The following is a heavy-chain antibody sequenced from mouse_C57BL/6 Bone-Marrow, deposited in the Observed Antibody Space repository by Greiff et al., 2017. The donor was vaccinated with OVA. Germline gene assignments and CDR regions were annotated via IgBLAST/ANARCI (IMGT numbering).Heavy chain of an antibody. CDR2: ISDGGSYT. D-gene: IGHD1-1*01. J-gene: IGHJ2*01. CDR3: ARDRLYYGSSLDY. Sequence: EVQVVESGGGLVKPGGSLKLSCAASGFTFSSYAMSWVRQTPEKRLEWVATISDGGSYTYYPDNVKGRFTISRDNAKNNLYLQMSHLKSEDTAMYYCARDRLYYGSSLDYWGQGTTLTVSS. V-gene: IGHV5-4*01. CDR1: GFTFSSYA.